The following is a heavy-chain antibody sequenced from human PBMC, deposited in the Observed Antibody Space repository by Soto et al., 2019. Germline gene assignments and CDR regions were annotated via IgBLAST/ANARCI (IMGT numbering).Heavy chain of an antibody. J-gene: IGHJ4*02. D-gene: IGHD5-18*01. CDR2: ISGSGGST. Sequence: PGGSLRLSCAASGFTFSSYAMSWVRQAPGKGLEWVSAISGSGGSTYYADSVKGRFTISRDNSKNTLYLQMNSLRAEDTAVYYCAVRGYSYGSPNLNFDYWGQGTLVTVSS. CDR3: AVRGYSYGSPNLNFDY. CDR1: GFTFSSYA. V-gene: IGHV3-23*01.